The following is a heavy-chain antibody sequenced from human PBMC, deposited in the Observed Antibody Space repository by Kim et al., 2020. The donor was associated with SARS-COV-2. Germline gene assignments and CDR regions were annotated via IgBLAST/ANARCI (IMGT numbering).Heavy chain of an antibody. Sequence: GGSLRLSCGASGFTFSGYAMHWVRQAPGKGLEWMALISFDGDNNYYADSVKGRFTISRDNSKNTLYLEMISLRAEDTAVYYCVRDRSGYTGVFDYWGQGTLVTVSS. V-gene: IGHV3-30-3*01. D-gene: IGHD6-19*01. CDR3: VRDRSGYTGVFDY. J-gene: IGHJ4*02. CDR2: ISFDGDNN. CDR1: GFTFSGYA.